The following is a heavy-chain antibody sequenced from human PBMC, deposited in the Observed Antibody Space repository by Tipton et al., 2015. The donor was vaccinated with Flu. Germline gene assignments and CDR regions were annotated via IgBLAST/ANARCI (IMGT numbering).Heavy chain of an antibody. CDR3: ARGATVVTPRVVYFDY. V-gene: IGHV4-34*01. D-gene: IGHD4-23*01. CDR1: GESFSGYY. Sequence: TLSLTCAVFGESFSGYYGSWIRQSPGKGLEWIGEINHSGSTNYNPSLKSRVTISVDTSKNQFSLKLSSVTAADTAVYYCARGATVVTPRVVYFDYWGQGTLVTVSS. CDR2: INHSGST. J-gene: IGHJ4*02.